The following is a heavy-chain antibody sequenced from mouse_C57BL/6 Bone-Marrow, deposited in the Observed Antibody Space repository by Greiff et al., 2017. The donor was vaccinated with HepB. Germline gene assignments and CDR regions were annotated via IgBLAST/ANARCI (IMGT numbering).Heavy chain of an antibody. J-gene: IGHJ4*01. V-gene: IGHV3-8*01. CDR3: ARYSSGYVEDAMDY. CDR1: GFSITSDY. D-gene: IGHD3-2*02. CDR2: ISYSGST. Sequence: EVQGVESGPGLAKPSQTLSLTCSVPGFSITSDYWNWIRKFPGNKLEYMGYISYSGSTYYNPSLKSRISITRDTSKNQYYLQLNSVTTEDTATYYCARYSSGYVEDAMDYWGQGTSVTVSS.